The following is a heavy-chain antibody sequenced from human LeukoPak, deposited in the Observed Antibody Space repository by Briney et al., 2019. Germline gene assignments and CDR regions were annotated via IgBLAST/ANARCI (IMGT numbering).Heavy chain of an antibody. Sequence: PGRSLRLSCAASGFTFDDYAMHWVRQAPGKGLEWVSGLSWNSGSIGYADSVKGRFTISRDNAKNSLYLQMNSLRAEDTALYYCAKGEAAGIAAAGKRFDPWGQGTLVTVSS. CDR3: AKGEAAGIAAAGKRFDP. V-gene: IGHV3-9*01. J-gene: IGHJ5*02. D-gene: IGHD6-13*01. CDR1: GFTFDDYA. CDR2: LSWNSGSI.